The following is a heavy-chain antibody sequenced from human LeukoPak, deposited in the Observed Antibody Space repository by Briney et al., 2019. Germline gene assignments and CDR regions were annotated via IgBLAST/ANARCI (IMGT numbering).Heavy chain of an antibody. J-gene: IGHJ4*02. CDR1: GGTFSSYA. D-gene: IGHD6-13*01. V-gene: IGHV1-69*05. Sequence: SVKVSCKASGGTFSSYAISWVRQAPGQGLEWMGGIIPIFGTANYAQKFQGRVTITTDESTSTAYMELSSLRAEDTAVYYCSTSPSFGSSWYQFNYWGQGTLVTVSS. CDR2: IIPIFGTA. CDR3: STSPSFGSSWYQFNY.